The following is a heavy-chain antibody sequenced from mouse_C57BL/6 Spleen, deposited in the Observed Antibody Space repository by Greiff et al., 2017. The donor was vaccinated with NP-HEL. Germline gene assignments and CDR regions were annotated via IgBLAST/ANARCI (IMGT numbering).Heavy chain of an antibody. V-gene: IGHV5-4*01. CDR1: GFTFSSYA. Sequence: EVKLVESGGGLVKPGGSLKLSCAASGFTFSSYAMSWVRQTPEKRLEWVATISDGGSYTYYPDNVKGRFTISRDNAKNNLYLQMSHLKSEDTAMYYCAREDGNYGGVYYAMDFWGQGTSVTVSS. J-gene: IGHJ4*01. D-gene: IGHD2-1*01. CDR3: AREDGNYGGVYYAMDF. CDR2: ISDGGSYT.